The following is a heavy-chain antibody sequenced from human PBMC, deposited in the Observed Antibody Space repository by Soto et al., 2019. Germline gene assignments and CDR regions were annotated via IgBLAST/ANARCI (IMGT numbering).Heavy chain of an antibody. CDR1: GFTFSNYY. CDR2: IRSGRDT. Sequence: GGSLRLSCAVSGFTFSNYYIHWVRQAPGKGLEWVSSIRSGRDTFYAGSVKGRFSISRDDATSSVSLQMNSLRGEDTAVYFCAREETAWPLAYGLDVWGQGTTVTVS. CDR3: AREETAWPLAYGLDV. J-gene: IGHJ6*02. V-gene: IGHV3-21*01. D-gene: IGHD2-21*02.